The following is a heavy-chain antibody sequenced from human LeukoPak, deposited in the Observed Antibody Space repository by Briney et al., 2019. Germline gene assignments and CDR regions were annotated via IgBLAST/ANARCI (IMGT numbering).Heavy chain of an antibody. CDR2: IHSSGSA. CDR1: GASITTYY. D-gene: IGHD1-26*01. CDR3: ARDILDVGATHYFDY. Sequence: SETLSLTCTVSGASITTYYWSWIRQPPGKGLEYIGQIHSSGSANYNPSLKSRVAMSLDASKHQFSLTVSSVTAADTAIYYCARDILDVGATHYFDYWGQGSLLTVSS. J-gene: IGHJ4*02. V-gene: IGHV4-59*01.